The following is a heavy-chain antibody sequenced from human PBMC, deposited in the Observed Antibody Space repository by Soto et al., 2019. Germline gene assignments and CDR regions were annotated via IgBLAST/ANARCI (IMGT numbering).Heavy chain of an antibody. CDR3: ARTYYDILTGYSELDY. J-gene: IGHJ4*02. D-gene: IGHD3-9*01. CDR1: GFTFSSYG. Sequence: QVQLVESGGGVVQPGRSLRLSCAASGFTFSSYGMHWVRQAPGKGLEWVAVIWYDGSNKYYADSVKGRFTISRDNSKNTLYLHMNSLRAEDTDVYYWARTYYDILTGYSELDYWGQGTLVTVSS. CDR2: IWYDGSNK. V-gene: IGHV3-33*01.